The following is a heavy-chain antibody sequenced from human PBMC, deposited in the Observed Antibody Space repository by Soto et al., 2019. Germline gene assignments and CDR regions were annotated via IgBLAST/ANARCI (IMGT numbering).Heavy chain of an antibody. V-gene: IGHV4-34*01. CDR3: ARVPSITMVRGVGFDP. Sequence: SETLSLTCAVYGGSFSGYYWSWIRQPPGKGLEWIGEINHSGSTNYNPSLKSRVTISVDTSKNQFSLKLSSVTAADTAVYYCARVPSITMVRGVGFDPWGQGTLVTVSS. J-gene: IGHJ5*02. D-gene: IGHD3-10*01. CDR2: INHSGST. CDR1: GGSFSGYY.